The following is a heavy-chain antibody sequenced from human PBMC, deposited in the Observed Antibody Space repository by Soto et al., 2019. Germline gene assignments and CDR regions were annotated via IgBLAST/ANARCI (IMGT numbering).Heavy chain of an antibody. D-gene: IGHD1-26*01. CDR1: GFTFSTCP. J-gene: IGHJ6*02. CDR3: AKPSGSYVSYYYYGMDV. CDR2: ISGSGGST. V-gene: IGHV3-23*01. Sequence: GGSLRLSCAASGFTFSTCPMSWVRQAPGKGLEWVSGISGSGGSTYYADSVKGRFTISRDNSKNTLYLQMNSLRAEDTAVYYCAKPSGSYVSYYYYGMDVWGQGTTVTVSS.